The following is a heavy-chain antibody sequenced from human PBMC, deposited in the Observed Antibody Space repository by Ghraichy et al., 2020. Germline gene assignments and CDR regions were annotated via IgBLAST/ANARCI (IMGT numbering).Heavy chain of an antibody. Sequence: GGSLRLSCAASGFTVSSNYMSWVRQAPGKGLEWVSVIYSGGSTYYADSVKCRFTISRDNSKNTLYLQMNSLRAEDTAVYYCARASGYSYGFFDYWGQGTLVTVSS. CDR1: GFTVSSNY. V-gene: IGHV3-66*01. J-gene: IGHJ4*02. CDR3: ARASGYSYGFFDY. D-gene: IGHD5-18*01. CDR2: IYSGGST.